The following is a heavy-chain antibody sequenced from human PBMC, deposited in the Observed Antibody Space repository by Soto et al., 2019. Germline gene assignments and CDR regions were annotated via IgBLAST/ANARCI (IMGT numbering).Heavy chain of an antibody. Sequence: SETLSLTCTVSGGSISRYYWSWIRKPPGKGLEWTGNIHYTGSTNYNPSLKSRVTSSLGTSKSQFSLKLSSVTAADTAVYYCARDLSISSTDGPLDPWGHGTLVTVSS. D-gene: IGHD6-6*01. CDR2: IHYTGST. CDR3: ARDLSISSTDGPLDP. CDR1: GGSISRYY. V-gene: IGHV4-59*01. J-gene: IGHJ5*02.